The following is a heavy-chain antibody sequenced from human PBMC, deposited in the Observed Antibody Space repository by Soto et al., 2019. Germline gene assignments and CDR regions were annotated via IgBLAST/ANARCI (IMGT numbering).Heavy chain of an antibody. J-gene: IGHJ3*02. CDR1: GGSISSYY. V-gene: IGHV4-59*01. D-gene: IGHD2-8*02. Sequence: PSETLSLTCTVSGGSISSYYWSWIRQPPGKGLEWIGYIYYSGSTNYNPSLKSRVTISVDTSKNQFSLKLSSVTAADTAVYYCAREGALVGAFDIWGKGPMVTVSS. CDR2: IYYSGST. CDR3: AREGALVGAFDI.